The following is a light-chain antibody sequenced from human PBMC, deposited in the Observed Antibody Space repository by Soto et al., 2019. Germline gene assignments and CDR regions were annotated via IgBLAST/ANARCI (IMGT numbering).Light chain of an antibody. CDR2: GAS. J-gene: IGKJ2*01. CDR1: QSVSSN. Sequence: EIVMTQSPATLSVSPGEGAALSCSASQSVSSNLAWYQQKPGQAPTLLLYGASARATGIPARFSGSGSGTEFTLTISSLRSEDFAVYYCQHYNNWPFTFGQGTKLAIK. V-gene: IGKV3-15*01. CDR3: QHYNNWPFT.